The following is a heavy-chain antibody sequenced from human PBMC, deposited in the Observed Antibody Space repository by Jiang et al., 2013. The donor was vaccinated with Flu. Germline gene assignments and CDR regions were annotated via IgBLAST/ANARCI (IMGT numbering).Heavy chain of an antibody. Sequence: RLSCAASGFTFSSYAMHWVRQAPGKGLEWVAVISYDGSNKYYADSVKGRFTISRDNSKNTLYLQMNSLRAEDTAVYYCAKDRDSYYFDYVGPGNPGHRLL. D-gene: IGHD3-10*01. CDR1: GFTFSSYA. V-gene: IGHV3-30-3*01. CDR2: ISYDGSNK. J-gene: IGHJ4*02. CDR3: AKDRDSYYFDY.